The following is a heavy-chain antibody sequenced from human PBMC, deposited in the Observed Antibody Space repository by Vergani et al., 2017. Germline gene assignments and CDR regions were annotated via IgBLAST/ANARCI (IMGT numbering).Heavy chain of an antibody. CDR3: ARCPPSWVGATSDYYYYYMDV. Sequence: QVQLVQSGAEVKKPGSSVKVSCKASGGTFSSYTISWVRQAPGQGLEWMGWMNPNSGNTGYAQKFQGRVTMTRNTSISTAYMELSSLRSEDTAVYYCARCPPSWVGATSDYYYYYMDVWGKGTTVTVSS. V-gene: IGHV1-8*02. J-gene: IGHJ6*03. CDR1: GGTFSSYT. CDR2: MNPNSGNT. D-gene: IGHD1-26*01.